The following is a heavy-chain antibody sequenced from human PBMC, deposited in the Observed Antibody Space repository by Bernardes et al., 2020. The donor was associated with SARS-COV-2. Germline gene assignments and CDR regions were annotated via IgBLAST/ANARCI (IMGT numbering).Heavy chain of an antibody. J-gene: IGHJ6*02. CDR1: GFTFNIAY. Sequence: GGSLRLSCVASGFTFNIAYMSWVRQAPGKGLEWVSSITGNGDFVYYADSLQGRFTVSRDNAKNSLYLEMNSLRVEDTAVYFCARVLGAGYCIGSSCYAGLDVWGQGTTVTVSS. CDR3: ARVLGAGYCIGSSCYAGLDV. V-gene: IGHV3-21*01. CDR2: ITGNGDFV. D-gene: IGHD2-15*01.